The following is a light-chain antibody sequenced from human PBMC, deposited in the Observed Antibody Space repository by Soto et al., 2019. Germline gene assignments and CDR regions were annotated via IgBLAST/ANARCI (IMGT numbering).Light chain of an antibody. Sequence: MVLTQSAGTLSLYKRKRATLSCRASQSVSSSYLAWYQQKPGQAPRLLIYGASSRATGIPDRFSGSGSGTDFTLTISRLQPEDFAVYYCQQYGISPWTFCQGSKV. CDR2: GAS. CDR3: QQYGISPWT. V-gene: IGKV3-20*01. J-gene: IGKJ1*01. CDR1: QSVSSSY.